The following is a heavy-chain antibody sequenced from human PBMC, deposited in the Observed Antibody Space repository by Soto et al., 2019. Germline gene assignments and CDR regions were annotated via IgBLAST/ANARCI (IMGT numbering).Heavy chain of an antibody. J-gene: IGHJ6*04. CDR2: ISYDGSNK. Sequence: GGSLRLSCAASGFTFSSYAMHWVRQAPGKGLEWVAVISYDGSNKYYADSVKGRFTISRDNSKNALYLQMNSLRAEDTAVYYCARFIAGGYYYYGMDVWGKGTTVTVSS. V-gene: IGHV3-30-3*01. CDR3: ARFIAGGYYYYGMDV. CDR1: GFTFSSYA. D-gene: IGHD3-10*01.